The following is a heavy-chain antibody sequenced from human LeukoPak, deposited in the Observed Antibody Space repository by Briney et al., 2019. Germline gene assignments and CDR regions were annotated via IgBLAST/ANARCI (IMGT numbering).Heavy chain of an antibody. D-gene: IGHD2-2*02. CDR2: IIPILGIA. V-gene: IGHV1-69*04. Sequence: SVKVSCKASGGTFSSYTISWVRQAPGQGLEWMGRIIPILGIANYAQKFQGRVTITADKSTSTAYMELSSLRSEDTAVYYCARDPGDCSSTSCHTDYWGQGTLVTVSS. CDR1: GGTFSSYT. J-gene: IGHJ4*02. CDR3: ARDPGDCSSTSCHTDY.